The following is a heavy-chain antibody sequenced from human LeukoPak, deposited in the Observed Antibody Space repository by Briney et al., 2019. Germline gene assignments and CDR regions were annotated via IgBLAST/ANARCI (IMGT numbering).Heavy chain of an antibody. D-gene: IGHD3-10*01. J-gene: IGHJ4*02. CDR3: VRDGGYYGPDS. Sequence: KSGGSLRLSCAASGFSFSSYTMNWVRQAPGKGLEWVSIISSSSSYIYYADSVKGRFTISRDNAKNALYLQMNSLRVEDTAMYYCVRDGGYYGPDSWGQGALVSVSS. CDR1: GFSFSSYT. V-gene: IGHV3-21*01. CDR2: ISSSSSYI.